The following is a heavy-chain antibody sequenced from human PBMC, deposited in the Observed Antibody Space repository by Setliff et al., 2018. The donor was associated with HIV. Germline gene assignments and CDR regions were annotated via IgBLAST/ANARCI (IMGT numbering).Heavy chain of an antibody. J-gene: IGHJ4*02. D-gene: IGHD3-10*01. CDR1: GFTFSIYD. CDR2: IGTAGDT. V-gene: IGHV3-13*01. CDR3: ARPKPGAPYSFDS. Sequence: LRLSCAASGFTFSIYDMHWVRQPTGKPLEWVSTIGTAGDTYYSGSVKGRFTISRESAKNSVYLQMNSLRAEDTAVYYCARPKPGAPYSFDSWGQGTLVTVSS.